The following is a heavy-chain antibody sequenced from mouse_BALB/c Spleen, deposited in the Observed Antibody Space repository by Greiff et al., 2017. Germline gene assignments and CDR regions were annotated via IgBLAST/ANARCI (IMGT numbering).Heavy chain of an antibody. J-gene: IGHJ4*01. CDR2: IYPGDGDT. Sequence: QVQLQQSGAELVRPGSSVKISCKASGYAFSSYWMNWVKQRPGQGLEWIGQIYPGDGDTNYNGKFKGKATLTADKSSSTAYMQLSSLTSEDSAVYYCARGRPYYAMDYWGQGTSVTVSS. CDR3: ARGRPYYAMDY. D-gene: IGHD1-1*01. V-gene: IGHV1-80*01. CDR1: GYAFSSYW.